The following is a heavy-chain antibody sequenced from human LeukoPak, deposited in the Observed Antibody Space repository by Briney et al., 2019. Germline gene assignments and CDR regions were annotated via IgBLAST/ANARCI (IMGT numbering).Heavy chain of an antibody. Sequence: GGSLRLSCAASGFTFNSYSMNWVRQAPGKGLEWVAVISYDGSNKYYADSVKGRFTISRDNSKNTLYLQMNSLRAEDTAVYHCARDPGGDYVGYYFDYWGQGTLVTVSS. CDR1: GFTFNSYS. J-gene: IGHJ4*02. D-gene: IGHD4-17*01. V-gene: IGHV3-30*03. CDR2: ISYDGSNK. CDR3: ARDPGGDYVGYYFDY.